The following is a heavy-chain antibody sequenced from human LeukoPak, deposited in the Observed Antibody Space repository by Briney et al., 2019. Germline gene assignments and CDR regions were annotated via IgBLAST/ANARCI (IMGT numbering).Heavy chain of an antibody. Sequence: GASVKVSCTPSGYSFTDYYIHWERQAPGRGLEWMGWIRPNRGGTEYLYKFQGRGSMTMDTSISTAYMELSRLTSDDTAVYYGARDDGYHDFWGQGSLVTVSS. CDR3: ARDDGYHDF. CDR1: GYSFTDYY. D-gene: IGHD5-24*01. CDR2: IRPNRGGT. V-gene: IGHV1-2*07. J-gene: IGHJ4*02.